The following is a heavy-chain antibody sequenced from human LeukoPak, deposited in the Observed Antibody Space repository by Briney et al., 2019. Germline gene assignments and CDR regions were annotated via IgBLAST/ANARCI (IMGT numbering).Heavy chain of an antibody. D-gene: IGHD6-13*01. Sequence: GGSLRLSCAASGFTFSSYAMHWVRQAPGKGLEYVSAISSNGGSTYYANSVKGRFTISRDNAKNSLYLQMNSLRAEDTAVYYCARDAPKQPHDYWGQGTLVTVSS. CDR2: ISSNGGST. CDR3: ARDAPKQPHDY. V-gene: IGHV3-64*01. CDR1: GFTFSSYA. J-gene: IGHJ4*02.